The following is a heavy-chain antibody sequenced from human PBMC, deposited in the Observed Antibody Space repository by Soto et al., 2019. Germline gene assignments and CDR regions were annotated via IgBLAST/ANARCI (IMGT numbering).Heavy chain of an antibody. J-gene: IGHJ5*02. D-gene: IGHD2-8*02. CDR1: GYNFSDYY. CDR3: AREISGGGTFDWFDL. CDR2: VSPKSGGT. Sequence: QVQIVQSADEVQKTGASVKVSCKASGYNFSDYYINWVRQATGQGLELLGWVSPKSGGTNYAQKFKCRVTMTRDVSSNTEYMYLCGLKSDDTAIGYYAREISGGGTFDWFDLWGQGTLVSVSS. V-gene: IGHV1-2*02.